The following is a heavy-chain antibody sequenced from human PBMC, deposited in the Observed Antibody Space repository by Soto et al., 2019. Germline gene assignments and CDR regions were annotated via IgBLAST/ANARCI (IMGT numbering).Heavy chain of an antibody. CDR3: ARGRQDVCGFLEWLLYRFDY. D-gene: IGHD3-3*01. CDR1: GGSVSSGSYY. V-gene: IGHV4-61*01. Sequence: SETLSLTCTVSGGSVSSGSYYWSWIRQPPGKGLEWIGYIYYSGSTNYNPSLKSRVTISVDTSKNQFSLKLSSVTAADTAVYYCARGRQDVCGFLEWLLYRFDYWGQGTLVTVSS. J-gene: IGHJ4*02. CDR2: IYYSGST.